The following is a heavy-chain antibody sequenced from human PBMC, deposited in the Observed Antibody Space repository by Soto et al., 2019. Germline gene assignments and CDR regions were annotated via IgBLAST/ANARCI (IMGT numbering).Heavy chain of an antibody. CDR1: GGSISGYY. CDR3: ARGGWSHDS. J-gene: IGHJ4*02. Sequence: PSETLSLTCTVSGGSISGYYWSWIRQPPGKGLEWIGYIYYNGSTNYNPSLKSRVTISVDTSKNQFSLKLSSVTAADTAVYYCARGGWSHDSWGRGTLVTVSS. CDR2: IYYNGST. V-gene: IGHV4-59*01. D-gene: IGHD6-19*01.